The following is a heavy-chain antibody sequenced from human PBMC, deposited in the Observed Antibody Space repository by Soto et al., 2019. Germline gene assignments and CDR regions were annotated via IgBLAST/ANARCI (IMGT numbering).Heavy chain of an antibody. Sequence: QITLKESGPTLVKPTQTLTLTCTFSGFSLSTSGVGVGWIRQPPGKALEWLALIYWDDDKRYSPSLKSRLTITKDTSKNQVVLTMTNMDPVHTATYYCAHLYYYDSSGYPLYWYFDLWGRGTLVTVSS. V-gene: IGHV2-5*02. D-gene: IGHD3-22*01. CDR1: GFSLSTSGVG. CDR3: AHLYYYDSSGYPLYWYFDL. J-gene: IGHJ2*01. CDR2: IYWDDDK.